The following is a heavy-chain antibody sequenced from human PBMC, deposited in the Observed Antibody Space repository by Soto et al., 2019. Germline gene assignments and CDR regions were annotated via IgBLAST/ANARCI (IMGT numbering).Heavy chain of an antibody. CDR1: GYSISSGYY. Sequence: SETLSLTCAVSGYSISSGYYWGWIRQPPGKGLEWIGSIYHSGSTYYNPSLKSRVTISVDTSKNQFSLKLSSVTVADTAVYYCARDNIQGSGWFTDYWGQGTLVTVSS. D-gene: IGHD6-19*01. V-gene: IGHV4-38-2*02. CDR2: IYHSGST. CDR3: ARDNIQGSGWFTDY. J-gene: IGHJ4*02.